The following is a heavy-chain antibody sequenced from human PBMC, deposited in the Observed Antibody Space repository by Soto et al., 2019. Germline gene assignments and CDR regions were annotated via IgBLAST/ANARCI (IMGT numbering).Heavy chain of an antibody. D-gene: IGHD5-12*01. CDR1: GFSFSDHY. CDR2: IRNKANSYTT. J-gene: IGHJ5*02. Sequence: GGSLRLSCAASGFSFSDHYMDWVRQAPGKGLEWVGRIRNKANSYTTQYAASVKGRFTISRDDSQNSLYLQMNSLKTEDTAVYYCARGSYGAYVGWFDPWGQGTLVPVSS. V-gene: IGHV3-72*01. CDR3: ARGSYGAYVGWFDP.